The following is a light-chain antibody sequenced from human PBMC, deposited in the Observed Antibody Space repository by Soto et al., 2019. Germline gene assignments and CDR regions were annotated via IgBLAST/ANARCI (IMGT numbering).Light chain of an antibody. J-gene: IGKJ3*01. CDR1: QSVSSY. CDR3: QHRSGWPRAT. V-gene: IGKV3-11*01. Sequence: EIVLTQSPATLSLSPGERATLSCRASQSVSSYLAWYQQKPGQAPRLLIFDASNRATGIPARFSGSGSGTDFTLTISSLEPEDFAVYYRQHRSGWPRATFGPGTKVDIK. CDR2: DAS.